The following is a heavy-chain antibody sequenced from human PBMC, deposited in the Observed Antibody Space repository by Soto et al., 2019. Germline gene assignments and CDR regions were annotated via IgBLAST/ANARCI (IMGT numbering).Heavy chain of an antibody. Sequence: XSVKVSCKASGCTFTKYGISWLRQAPGQRLECMGRTRXYNGDXQYAQTFQARXXMTTDTSXXTASPELRRLTSHQTAVYYCARNEYQLLLFRTSWGQETQVTASS. D-gene: IGHD2-2*01. CDR1: GCTFTKYG. CDR3: ARNEYQLLLFRTS. CDR2: TRXYNGDX. V-gene: IGHV1-18*01. J-gene: IGHJ5*02.